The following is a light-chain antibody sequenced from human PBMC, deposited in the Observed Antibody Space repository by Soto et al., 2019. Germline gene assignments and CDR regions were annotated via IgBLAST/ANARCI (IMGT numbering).Light chain of an antibody. CDR3: QQFYTWPVT. Sequence: IVMTQSPATLSVSPGERVTFSCRASQGIRNHLAWYQHKPGQAPRLLFSYGSAGATSIPARFSGSGSGTEFTLTINSLQSEDFAVYYCQQFYTWPVTFGGGTKVEIK. J-gene: IGKJ4*01. CDR2: YGS. V-gene: IGKV3-15*01. CDR1: QGIRNH.